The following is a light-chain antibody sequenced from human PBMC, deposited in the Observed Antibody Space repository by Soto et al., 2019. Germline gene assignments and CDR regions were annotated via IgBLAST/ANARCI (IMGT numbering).Light chain of an antibody. CDR2: DVS. J-gene: IGLJ1*01. CDR3: SSYTGSSTTLYV. CDR1: SSDVGAYNY. V-gene: IGLV2-14*03. Sequence: QSALTQPASVSGSLGQSITISCTGTSSDVGAYNYVSWYQQHPGKAPKLMISDVSNRSSGISNRFSASKSGNTASLTISGLQPEDEADYYCSSYTGSSTTLYVFGSGTKLTVL.